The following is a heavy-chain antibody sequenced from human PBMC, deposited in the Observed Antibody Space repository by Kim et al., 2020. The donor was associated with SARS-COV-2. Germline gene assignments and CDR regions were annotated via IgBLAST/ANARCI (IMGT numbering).Heavy chain of an antibody. Sequence: GESLKISCKGSGYSFTSYWIGWVRQMPGKGLEWMGIIYPGDSDTRYSPSFQGQVTISADKSISTAYLQWSSLKASDTAMYYCARHQSSYDSSGYYYFDYWGQGTLVTVSS. CDR3: ARHQSSYDSSGYYYFDY. J-gene: IGHJ4*02. V-gene: IGHV5-51*01. D-gene: IGHD3-22*01. CDR1: GYSFTSYW. CDR2: IYPGDSDT.